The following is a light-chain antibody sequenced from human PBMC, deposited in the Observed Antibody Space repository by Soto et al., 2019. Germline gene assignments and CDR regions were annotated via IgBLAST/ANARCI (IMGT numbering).Light chain of an antibody. V-gene: IGLV2-14*01. CDR2: EVS. CDR1: SSDVGGFNY. CDR3: SSFTTSNTGV. J-gene: IGLJ3*02. Sequence: QSALPQPDSVSGSPGQSITISCTGTSSDVGGFNYVSWYQQYPGEAPKLLIYEVSNRPSGVSSRFSGSKSGNTASLTISGLQADDEGDYYCSSFTTSNTGVFGGGTKLTVL.